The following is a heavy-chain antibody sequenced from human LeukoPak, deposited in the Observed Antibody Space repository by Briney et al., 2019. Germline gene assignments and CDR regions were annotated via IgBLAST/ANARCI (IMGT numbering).Heavy chain of an antibody. V-gene: IGHV4-30-4*01. Sequence: SETLSLTCTVSGGSISSGDYYWSWIRQPPGKGLEWIGYIYYSGSTSYNPSLKSRVTISIDTPKNQFSLRLNSLTAADTAVYYCARGTDSVSCFDYWGQGTLVTVSS. CDR3: ARGTDSVSCFDY. D-gene: IGHD3-16*01. J-gene: IGHJ4*02. CDR2: IYYSGST. CDR1: GGSISSGDYY.